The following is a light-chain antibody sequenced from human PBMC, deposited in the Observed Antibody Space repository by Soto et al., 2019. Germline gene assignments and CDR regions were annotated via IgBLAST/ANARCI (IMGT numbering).Light chain of an antibody. CDR3: QSYDSTLSDRYV. J-gene: IGLJ1*01. V-gene: IGLV2-14*01. CDR1: SSDVGGYNY. CDR2: VVS. Sequence: QSALTQPASVSGSPGQSIAISCTGTSSDVGGYNYVSWHQQHPGKAPKVLISVVSNRPSGVSNRFSGSKSGNTASLTISGLQAEDEADYYCQSYDSTLSDRYVFGTGTKLTVL.